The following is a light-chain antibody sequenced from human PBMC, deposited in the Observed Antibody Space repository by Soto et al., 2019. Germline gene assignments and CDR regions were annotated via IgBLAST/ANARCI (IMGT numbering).Light chain of an antibody. J-gene: IGLJ1*01. CDR2: EAS. CDR1: STDFVSYNR. CDR3: SLYAGDNIFV. V-gene: IGLV2-18*01. Sequence: QSALTQPPSVSGSPGQSVTISCTGTSTDFVSYNRVSWYQQPPGTAPKLIIYEASNRPSGVPDRFSGSKSGNTASLTISGLQAADEADYYCSLYAGDNIFVFGTGTKVTVL.